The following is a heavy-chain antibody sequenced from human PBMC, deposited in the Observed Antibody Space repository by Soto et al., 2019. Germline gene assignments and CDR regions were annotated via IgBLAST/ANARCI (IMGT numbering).Heavy chain of an antibody. CDR3: AKDGTIFGVVPTSFDY. CDR1: GYTFTSYG. Sequence: ASVKVSCKASGYTFTSYGISWVRQAPGQGLEWMGWISAYNGNTNYAQKLQGRVTMTTDTSTSTAYMELRSLRSEDTAVYYCAKDGTIFGVVPTSFDYWGQGTLVTVSS. D-gene: IGHD3-3*01. J-gene: IGHJ4*02. V-gene: IGHV1-18*01. CDR2: ISAYNGNT.